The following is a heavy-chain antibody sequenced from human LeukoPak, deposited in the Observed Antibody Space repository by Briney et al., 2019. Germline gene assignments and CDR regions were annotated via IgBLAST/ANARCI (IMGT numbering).Heavy chain of an antibody. V-gene: IGHV1-2*02. J-gene: IGHJ4*02. CDR3: ARLEMETSRSPSDY. CDR2: INPNTGDT. CDR1: GYTFTDYF. Sequence: ASVKVSCRASGYTFTDYFIHWVRQAPGQGLEWMGWINPNTGDTHYAQKFQGRVTMTRDTSITTAYMDLSRLRSDDTAVYYCARLEMETSRSPSDYWGQGTLVTVSS. D-gene: IGHD2-8*01.